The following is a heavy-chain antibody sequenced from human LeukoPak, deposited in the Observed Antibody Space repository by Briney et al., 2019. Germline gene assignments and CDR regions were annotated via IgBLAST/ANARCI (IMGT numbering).Heavy chain of an antibody. J-gene: IGHJ4*02. CDR3: ARDQYYYDSSGYYYGRGGYFDY. V-gene: IGHV1-69*13. Sequence: GASVTVSCTASGGTFSSYAISWVRQAPGQGLEWMGGIIPIFGTANYAQKFQGRVTITADESTSTAYMELSSLRSEDTAVYYCARDQYYYDSSGYYYGRGGYFDYWGQGTLVTVSS. CDR2: IIPIFGTA. CDR1: GGTFSSYA. D-gene: IGHD3-22*01.